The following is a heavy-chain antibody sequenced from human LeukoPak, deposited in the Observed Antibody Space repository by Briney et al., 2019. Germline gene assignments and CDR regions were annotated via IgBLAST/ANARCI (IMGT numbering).Heavy chain of an antibody. CDR2: INHSGST. J-gene: IGHJ4*02. D-gene: IGHD3-10*01. V-gene: IGHV4-34*01. Sequence: SETLSLTCAVYGGSFSGYYWSWIRQPPGKGLEWIGEINHSGSTNHNPSLKSRVTISVDTSKKQFSLKVSSVTAADTAVYYCARQNYGSAPLRYWGQGTLVTVSS. CDR1: GGSFSGYY. CDR3: ARQNYGSAPLRY.